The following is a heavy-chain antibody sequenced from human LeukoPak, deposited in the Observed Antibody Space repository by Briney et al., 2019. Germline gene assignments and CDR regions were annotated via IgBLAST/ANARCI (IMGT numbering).Heavy chain of an antibody. CDR1: GGSISSSSYY. CDR3: ARQGRDPCFDY. D-gene: IGHD3-10*01. V-gene: IGHV4-39*01. J-gene: IGHJ4*02. Sequence: PSETLSLTCTVSGGSISSSSYYWGWIRQPPGKGLEWIGSIYYSGSTYYNPSLKSRVTISVDTSKNQFSLKLSSVTAADTAVYYCARQGRDPCFDYWGQGTLVTVSS. CDR2: IYYSGST.